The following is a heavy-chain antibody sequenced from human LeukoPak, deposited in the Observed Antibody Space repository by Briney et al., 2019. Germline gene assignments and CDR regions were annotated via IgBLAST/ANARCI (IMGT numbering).Heavy chain of an antibody. V-gene: IGHV3-7*03. CDR1: GCTFSSYW. CDR3: ARGQTTVTN. CDR2: IKQDGREK. J-gene: IGHJ4*02. Sequence: GGSLRLSCAASGCTFSSYWMSWVGQAPGKGLEWVANIKQDGREKDYLDSVKGRFTISRDNAKNSMYLQMNSLRAEDTAVYYCARGQTTVTNWGQGTMVTVSS. D-gene: IGHD4-17*01.